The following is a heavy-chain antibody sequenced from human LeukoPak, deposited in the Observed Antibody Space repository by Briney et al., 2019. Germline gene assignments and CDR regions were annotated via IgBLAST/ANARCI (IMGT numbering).Heavy chain of an antibody. CDR3: AGPIAVAGTNYYYMDV. CDR2: INHSGST. V-gene: IGHV4-34*01. CDR1: GGSFSGYY. J-gene: IGHJ6*03. D-gene: IGHD6-19*01. Sequence: PSETLSLTCEVYGGSFSGYYWSWIRQPPGKGLEWIGEINHSGSTNYNPSLKSRVTISVDTSKNQFSLKLSSVTAADTAVCYCAGPIAVAGTNYYYMDVWGKGTTVTISS.